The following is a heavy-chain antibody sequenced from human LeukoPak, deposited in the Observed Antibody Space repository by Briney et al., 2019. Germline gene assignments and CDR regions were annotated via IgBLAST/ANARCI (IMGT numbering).Heavy chain of an antibody. CDR2: IYYSGST. J-gene: IGHJ6*03. CDR1: GGSISSYY. V-gene: IGHV4-59*01. Sequence: SETLSLTCNVSGGSISSYYWSWIRQPPGKGLEWIGYIYYSGSTNYNPSLKSRVTISVDTSKNQFSLKLSSVTAADTAVYYCARHYGTLWYYYYMDVWGKGTTVTVSS. CDR3: ARHYGTLWYYYYMDV. D-gene: IGHD3-10*01.